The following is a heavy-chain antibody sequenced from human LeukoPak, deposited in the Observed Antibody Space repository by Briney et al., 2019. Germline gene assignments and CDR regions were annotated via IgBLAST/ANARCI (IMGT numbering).Heavy chain of an antibody. J-gene: IGHJ4*02. CDR2: FSSSSSYI. D-gene: IGHD5-18*01. CDR3: ARDRIELWSGFDY. CDR1: GFTFSSYS. Sequence: GGSLRLSCAASGFTFSSYSMNWVRQAPGKGLEWVSSFSSSSSYIYYADSLKGRFTISRDNAKNSLYLQMNSLRAEDTAVYYCARDRIELWSGFDYWGQGTLVTVSS. V-gene: IGHV3-21*01.